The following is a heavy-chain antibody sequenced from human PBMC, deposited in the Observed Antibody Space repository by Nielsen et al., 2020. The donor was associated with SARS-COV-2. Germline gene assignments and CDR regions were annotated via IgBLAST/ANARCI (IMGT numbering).Heavy chain of an antibody. D-gene: IGHD3-3*01. CDR3: AREGITIFGVDYYYYGMDV. Sequence: GGSLRLSCAASGFTFRAYAMSWVRQAPGKGLEWVSGITGDGVNTHYADSVKGRFTISRDNSKSTLYLQMNSLRAEDTAVYYCAREGITIFGVDYYYYGMDVWGQGTTVTVSS. V-gene: IGHV3-23*01. J-gene: IGHJ6*02. CDR1: GFTFRAYA. CDR2: ITGDGVNT.